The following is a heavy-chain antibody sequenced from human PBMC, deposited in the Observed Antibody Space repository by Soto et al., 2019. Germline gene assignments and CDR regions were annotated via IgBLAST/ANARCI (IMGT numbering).Heavy chain of an antibody. CDR1: GFTFSSYW. D-gene: IGHD3-3*01. Sequence: GGSLRLSCAASGFTFSSYWMSWVRQAPGKGLEWVANIKQDGSEKYYVDSVKGRFTISRDNAKNSLYLQMNSLRAEDTAVYYCARDRGFYDFWSGSYYHYGMDVWGQGTTVTVSS. CDR2: IKQDGSEK. V-gene: IGHV3-7*03. J-gene: IGHJ6*02. CDR3: ARDRGFYDFWSGSYYHYGMDV.